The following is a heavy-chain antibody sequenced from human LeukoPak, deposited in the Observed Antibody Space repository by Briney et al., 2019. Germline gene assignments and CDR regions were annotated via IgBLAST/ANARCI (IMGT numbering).Heavy chain of an antibody. Sequence: PSETLSLTCAVYGGSFSGYYWSWIRQPPGKGLEWIGEINHSGSTNYNPSLKSRVTISVDTSKNQFSLKLSSVTAAGTAVYYCARGRSSSSSGWFDPWGQGTLVTVSS. V-gene: IGHV4-34*01. CDR2: INHSGST. D-gene: IGHD6-6*01. J-gene: IGHJ5*02. CDR3: ARGRSSSSSGWFDP. CDR1: GGSFSGYY.